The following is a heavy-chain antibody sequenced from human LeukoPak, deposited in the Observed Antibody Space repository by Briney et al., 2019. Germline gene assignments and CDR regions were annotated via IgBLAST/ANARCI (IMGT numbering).Heavy chain of an antibody. J-gene: IGHJ4*02. V-gene: IGHV1-18*01. CDR2: ISAYNGNT. CDR3: ARDLSPYSSSSPDC. CDR1: GYTFTTYG. Sequence: GASVKVSCKASGYTFTTYGISWVRQAPGQGLEWVGWISAYNGNTNYAQKFQGRVTMTRDTSISTAYMELSRLRSDDTAVYYCARDLSPYSSSSPDCWGQGTLVTVSS. D-gene: IGHD6-13*01.